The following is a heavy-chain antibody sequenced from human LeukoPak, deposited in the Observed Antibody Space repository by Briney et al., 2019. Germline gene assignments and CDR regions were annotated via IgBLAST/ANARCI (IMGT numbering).Heavy chain of an antibody. D-gene: IGHD2-2*01. Sequence: ASVKVSCKASGYTFTSYYMHWVRQAPGQGLEWMGIINPSGGSTSYAQKFQGRVTMTRDTSTSTVYMELSSLRSEDTAVYYCARVSSDRSSTSCYVYDVFDIWGQGTMVTVSS. J-gene: IGHJ3*02. V-gene: IGHV1-46*01. CDR1: GYTFTSYY. CDR2: INPSGGST. CDR3: ARVSSDRSSTSCYVYDVFDI.